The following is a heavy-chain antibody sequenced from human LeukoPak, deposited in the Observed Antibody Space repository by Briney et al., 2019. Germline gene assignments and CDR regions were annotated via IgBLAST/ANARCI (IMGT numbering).Heavy chain of an antibody. D-gene: IGHD3-10*01. CDR2: INSDGSST. V-gene: IGHV3-74*01. CDR1: GFTFSSYG. J-gene: IGHJ6*03. Sequence: GGSLRLSCAASGFTFSSYGMHWVRQAPGKGLLWVARINSDGSSTSYADSVKGRFTISRDNAKNTLYLQMNSQRAEETAVYYCAREYGFGGFYYYYMDVWGKGTKVTLSS. CDR3: AREYGFGGFYYYYMDV.